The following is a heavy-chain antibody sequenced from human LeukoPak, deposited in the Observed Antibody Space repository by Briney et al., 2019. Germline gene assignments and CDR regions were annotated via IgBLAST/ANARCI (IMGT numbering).Heavy chain of an antibody. D-gene: IGHD3-10*01. CDR2: MNPNSGNT. V-gene: IGHV1-8*01. J-gene: IGHJ4*02. Sequence: ASVKVSCKTSGYTFTSYGINWVRQTTGQGLEWMGWMNPNSGNTGYAQKFQGRVTMTRNPSISTAYMELSSLNSADTAVYYCARESGFYGSGSRYWGQGTLVTVSS. CDR1: GYTFTSYG. CDR3: ARESGFYGSGSRY.